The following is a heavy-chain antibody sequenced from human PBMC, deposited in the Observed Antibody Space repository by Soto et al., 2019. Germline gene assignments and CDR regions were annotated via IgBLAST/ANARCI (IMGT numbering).Heavy chain of an antibody. CDR1: GFPFSSYS. V-gene: IGHV3-48*01. D-gene: IGHD5-18*01. CDR2: ISSSSSTI. J-gene: IGHJ4*02. CDR3: ARDYSSYGPFDY. Sequence: PGGSLRLSCAASGFPFSSYSMNWVRPAPGKGLEWVSYISSSSSTIYYADSVKGRFTISRDNAKNSLYLQMNSLRAEDTAVYYSARDYSSYGPFDYWGQGTLVTVSS.